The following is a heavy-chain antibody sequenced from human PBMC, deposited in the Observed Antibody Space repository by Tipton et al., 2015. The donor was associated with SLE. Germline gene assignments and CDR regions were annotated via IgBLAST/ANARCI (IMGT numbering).Heavy chain of an antibody. CDR2: ISSSSSYI. J-gene: IGHJ3*02. Sequence: SLRLSCAASGFIFSSYSMNWVRQAPGKGLEWVSSISSSSSYIHYADSVKGRFTISRDNAKNSLYLQMNSLRAEDTAVYYCARGRHSYDSSGLDAFDIWGQGTMVTFSS. CDR3: ARGRHSYDSSGLDAFDI. V-gene: IGHV3-21*01. CDR1: GFIFSSYS. D-gene: IGHD3-22*01.